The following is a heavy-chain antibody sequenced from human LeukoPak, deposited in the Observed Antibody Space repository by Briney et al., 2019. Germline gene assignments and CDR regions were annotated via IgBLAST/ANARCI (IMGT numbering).Heavy chain of an antibody. Sequence: SETLSLTCTVSGGSISSYYWSWIRQPPGKGLEWIGYIYYSGSTNYNPSLKSRVTISVDTSMSQFSLKLSSVTAADTAVYYCARQGPDYYYDSSGYWALDYWGQGTLVTVSS. J-gene: IGHJ4*02. V-gene: IGHV4-59*08. D-gene: IGHD3-22*01. CDR3: ARQGPDYYYDSSGYWALDY. CDR1: GGSISSYY. CDR2: IYYSGST.